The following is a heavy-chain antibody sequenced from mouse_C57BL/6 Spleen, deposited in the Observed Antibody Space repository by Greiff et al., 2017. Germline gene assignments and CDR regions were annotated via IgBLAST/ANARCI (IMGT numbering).Heavy chain of an antibody. CDR3: ARNFHYDYDYYAMDY. CDR2: IAPNSGGT. J-gene: IGHJ4*01. Sequence: QVQLQQPGAELVKPGASVTLSCKASGYTFTSYWMHWVKQRPGRGLEWLGRIAPNSGGTKYNEKFKSKATLTVDKPSSPAYMQLSSLTSEDSAVYYCARNFHYDYDYYAMDYWGQGTSVTVSS. V-gene: IGHV1-72*01. CDR1: GYTFTSYW. D-gene: IGHD2-4*01.